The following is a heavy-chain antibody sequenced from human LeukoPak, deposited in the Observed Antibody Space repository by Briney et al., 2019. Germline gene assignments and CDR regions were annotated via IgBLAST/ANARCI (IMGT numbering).Heavy chain of an antibody. CDR2: ISAYNGNT. CDR3: ARDPQQLVGATGGGFEY. D-gene: IGHD1-26*01. V-gene: IGHV1-18*01. Sequence: ASVKVSCKASGYTFTSYGISWVRQAPGQGLEWMGWISAYNGNTNYAQKLQGRVTMTTDTSTNTAYMELRSLRSDGTAVYYCARDPQQLVGATGGGFEYWGQGTLVTVSS. J-gene: IGHJ4*02. CDR1: GYTFTSYG.